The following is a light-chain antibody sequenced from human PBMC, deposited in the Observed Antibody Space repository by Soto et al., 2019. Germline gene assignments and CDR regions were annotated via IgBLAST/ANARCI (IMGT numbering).Light chain of an antibody. CDR3: QQYGSSPWT. CDR1: QSVSSSY. CDR2: GAS. V-gene: IGKV3-20*01. Sequence: EIVLTQSPGTLSLSPGERATLSCRASQSVSSSYLAWYQQKPGQAPRLLLYGASSRATGIPYMFSGSGSGTDFTLTISRLEPEDFAVYYCQQYGSSPWTFGQGTKVEIK. J-gene: IGKJ1*01.